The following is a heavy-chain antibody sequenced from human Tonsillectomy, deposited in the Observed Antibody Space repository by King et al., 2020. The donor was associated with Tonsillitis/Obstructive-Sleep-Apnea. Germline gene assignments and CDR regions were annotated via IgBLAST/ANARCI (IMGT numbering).Heavy chain of an antibody. CDR3: GRGRYDSIGYYDDSVSDPDAFDI. J-gene: IGHJ3*02. CDR2: IYYSGST. CDR1: GGSISSGGYY. Sequence: VQLQESGPGLVKPSQTLSLTCTVSGGSISSGGYYWSWIRQHPGKGLEWIGYIYYSGSTYYNPSLKSRVTISVDTSKNQFSLKLSSVTAADTAVYYFGRGRYDSIGYYDDSVSDPDAFDIWGQGTMVTVSS. D-gene: IGHD3-22*01. V-gene: IGHV4-31*03.